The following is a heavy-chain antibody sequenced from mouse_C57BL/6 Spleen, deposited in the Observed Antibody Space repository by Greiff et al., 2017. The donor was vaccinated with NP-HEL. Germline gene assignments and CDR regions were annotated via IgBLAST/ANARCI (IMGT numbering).Heavy chain of an antibody. Sequence: VQLKESGPELVKPGASVKISCKASGYSFTGYYMNWVKQSPEKSLEWIGEINPSTGGTTYNQKFKAKATLTVDQSSSTAYMQLKSLTSEDSAVYYCASYGSPFDYWGQGTTLPVSS. CDR3: ASYGSPFDY. V-gene: IGHV1-42*01. D-gene: IGHD1-1*01. CDR1: GYSFTGYY. J-gene: IGHJ2*01. CDR2: INPSTGGT.